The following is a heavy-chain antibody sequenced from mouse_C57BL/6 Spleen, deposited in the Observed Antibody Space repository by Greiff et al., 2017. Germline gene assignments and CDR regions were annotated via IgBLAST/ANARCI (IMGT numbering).Heavy chain of an antibody. Sequence: QVHVKQPGAELVKPGASVKMSCKASGYTFTSYWITWVKQRPGQGLEWIGDIYPGSGSTNYNEKFKSKATLTVDTSSSTAYMQLSSLTSEDSAVYYCARRDYDSAWFAYWGQGTLVTVSA. V-gene: IGHV1-55*01. CDR1: GYTFTSYW. CDR3: ARRDYDSAWFAY. D-gene: IGHD2-4*01. CDR2: IYPGSGST. J-gene: IGHJ3*01.